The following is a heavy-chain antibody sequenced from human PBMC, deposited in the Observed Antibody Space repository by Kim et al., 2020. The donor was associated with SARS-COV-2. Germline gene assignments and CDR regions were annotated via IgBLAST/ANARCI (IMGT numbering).Heavy chain of an antibody. V-gene: IGHV4-34*01. CDR3: ASYSETTVTTGYYYYGMDV. CDR1: GGSFSGYY. D-gene: IGHD4-17*01. Sequence: SETLSLTCAVYGGSFSGYYWSWIRQPPGKGLEWIGEINHSGSTNYNPSLKSRVTISVDTSKNQFSLKLSSVTAADTAVYYCASYSETTVTTGYYYYGMDV. J-gene: IGHJ6*01. CDR2: INHSGST.